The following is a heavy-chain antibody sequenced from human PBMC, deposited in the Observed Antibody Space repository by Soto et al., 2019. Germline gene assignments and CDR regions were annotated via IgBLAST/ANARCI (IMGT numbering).Heavy chain of an antibody. CDR1: GGSITSGRYY. CDR3: ARAREFPYYYGMDV. D-gene: IGHD3-10*01. V-gene: IGHV4-31*03. J-gene: IGHJ6*02. CDR2: IYYSGST. Sequence: SETLSLTCTVSGGSITSGRYYWSWIRQHPGKGMEWIGYIYYSGSTYYNPSLKSRVTISVDASKNQFSLKLSSVTAADTAVYYCARAREFPYYYGMDVWGQGTTVTVSS.